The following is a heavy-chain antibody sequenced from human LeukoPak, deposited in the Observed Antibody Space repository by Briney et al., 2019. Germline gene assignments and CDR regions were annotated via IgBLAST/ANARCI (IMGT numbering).Heavy chain of an antibody. V-gene: IGHV3-15*01. CDR1: GFTFSNAW. Sequence: PGGSLRLSCAASGFTFSNAWMSWVRQAPGKGLEWVGRIKSKTDGGTTDYAAPVKGRFTISRDDSKNTLYLQMNSLKTEDTAVYYCARGTREGYSYGRYYFDYWGQGTLVTVSS. CDR3: ARGTREGYSYGRYYFDY. D-gene: IGHD5-18*01. CDR2: IKSKTDGGTT. J-gene: IGHJ4*02.